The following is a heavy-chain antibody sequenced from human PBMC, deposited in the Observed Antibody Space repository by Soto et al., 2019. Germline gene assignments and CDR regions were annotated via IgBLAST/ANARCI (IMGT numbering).Heavy chain of an antibody. CDR2: IYYSGST. J-gene: IGHJ5*02. V-gene: IGHV4-31*03. CDR3: ARFGESDYDFWSGHNWFDP. CDR1: GGSISSGGYY. Sequence: SETLCLTCTVSGGSISSGGYYWSWIRQHPGKGLEWIGYIYYSGSTYYNPSLKSRVTISVDTSKNQFSLKLSSVTAADTAVYYCARFGESDYDFWSGHNWFDPWGQGTLVTGSS. D-gene: IGHD3-3*01.